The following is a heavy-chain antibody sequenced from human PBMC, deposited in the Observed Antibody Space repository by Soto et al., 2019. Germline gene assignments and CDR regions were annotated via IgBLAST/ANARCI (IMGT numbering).Heavy chain of an antibody. Sequence: SETLSLTCTVSGGSINSGDYYWTWVRQPPGKGLEWIGYIYYDGNSQHNPSLKSRVTMSIDTSKNQFSLNLSSVTAADTAVYSCASQRPGIPRAPNNCFDIWGQGTQVTVSS. CDR3: ASQRPGIPRAPNNCFDI. V-gene: IGHV4-30-4*01. J-gene: IGHJ5*02. CDR1: GGSINSGDYY. CDR2: IYYDGNS. D-gene: IGHD5-18*01.